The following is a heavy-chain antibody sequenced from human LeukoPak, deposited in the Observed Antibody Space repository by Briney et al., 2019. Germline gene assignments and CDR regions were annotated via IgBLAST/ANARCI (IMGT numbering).Heavy chain of an antibody. J-gene: IGHJ4*02. CDR1: GFTFSNAW. V-gene: IGHV3-15*01. Sequence: GGSLRLSCAASGFTFSNAWMSWVRQAPGKGLEWVGRIKSKTDGGTTDYAAPVKGRFTISRDDSKNTLYLQMNSLKTEDTAVYYCTTGRHPGIVVVVAATGGFDYWGQGTLVTVSS. CDR2: IKSKTDGGTT. D-gene: IGHD2-15*01. CDR3: TTGRHPGIVVVVAATGGFDY.